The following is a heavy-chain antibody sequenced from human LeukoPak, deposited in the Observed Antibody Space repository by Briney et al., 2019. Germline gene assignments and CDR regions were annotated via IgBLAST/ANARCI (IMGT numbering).Heavy chain of an antibody. Sequence: ASVKVSCKVSGYTLTELSMHWVRQAPGKGLEWMGGFDPEDGETIYAQKFQGRVTMTEDTSTDTAYMELSSLRSEDTAVYYCATYIGLHSSGWYRLFDYWGQGTLVTVSS. J-gene: IGHJ4*02. CDR2: FDPEDGET. V-gene: IGHV1-24*01. D-gene: IGHD6-19*01. CDR3: ATYIGLHSSGWYRLFDY. CDR1: GYTLTELS.